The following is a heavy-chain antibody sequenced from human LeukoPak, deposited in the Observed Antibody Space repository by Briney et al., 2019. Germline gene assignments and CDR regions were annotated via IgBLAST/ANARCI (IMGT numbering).Heavy chain of an antibody. Sequence: GGSLRLSCGASGFTFSSHWMSWVRQAPGKGLGWVANIKLDGSEKYYVDSVKGRFTISRDDAKNSLYLQMNSLRAEDTAVYYCARFPTHYYFDYWGQGTLVTVSS. CDR3: ARFPTHYYFDY. CDR2: IKLDGSEK. J-gene: IGHJ4*02. CDR1: GFTFSSHW. V-gene: IGHV3-7*01.